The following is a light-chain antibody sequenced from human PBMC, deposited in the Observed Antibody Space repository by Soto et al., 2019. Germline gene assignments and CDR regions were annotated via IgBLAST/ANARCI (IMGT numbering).Light chain of an antibody. CDR3: HQSYSAPWT. CDR2: AAS. V-gene: IGKV1-39*01. CDR1: QSISRY. Sequence: DIQVTQSPSSLSASVGDRVTITCRASQSISRYLNWYRQKPGRAPNVLSYAASNLQSGVPSRFSGGGYGTDFTLTISSLQPGDFATYYCHQSYSAPWTFGQGTKVEIK. J-gene: IGKJ1*01.